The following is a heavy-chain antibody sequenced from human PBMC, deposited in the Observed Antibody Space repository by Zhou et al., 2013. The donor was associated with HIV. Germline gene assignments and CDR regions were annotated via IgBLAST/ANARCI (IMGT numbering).Heavy chain of an antibody. V-gene: IGHV1-18*01. CDR3: ARERLDSWGWDYGMDV. CDR2: INPYNGNT. J-gene: IGHJ6*02. Sequence: QVQLLQSGGELQKPGASVKVSCKASNYSFVKYGISWVRQAPGQGFEWMGRINPYNGNTIYAQQVQGRLKMTTDTSTTTAYMELGSLTSDDTAVYYCARERLDSWGWDYGMDVWGQGTTVTVSS. CDR1: NYSFVKYG. D-gene: IGHD1-1*01.